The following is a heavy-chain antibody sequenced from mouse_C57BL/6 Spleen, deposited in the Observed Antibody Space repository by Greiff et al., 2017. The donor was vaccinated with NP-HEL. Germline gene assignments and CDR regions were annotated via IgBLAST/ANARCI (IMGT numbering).Heavy chain of an antibody. CDR2: INPSNGGT. CDR1: GYTFTSYW. D-gene: IGHD2-1*01. Sequence: VQLQQSGTELVKPGASVKLSCKASGYTFTSYWMHWVKQRPGQGLEWIGNINPSNGGTNYNEKFKSKATLTVDKSSSTAYMQLSSLTSEDAAVYYCAWEGIYYGNYLDYWGQGTTLTVSS. CDR3: AWEGIYYGNYLDY. J-gene: IGHJ2*01. V-gene: IGHV1-53*01.